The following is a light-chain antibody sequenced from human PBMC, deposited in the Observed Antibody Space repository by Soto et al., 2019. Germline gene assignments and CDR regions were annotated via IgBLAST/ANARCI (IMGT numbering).Light chain of an antibody. CDR1: SSDVGGYDY. CDR3: CSYTGSLTLL. Sequence: QSVLTQPASVSGSPGQSITISCTGSSSDVGGYDYVSWYQQHPGKAPKLMIYEVSNRPSGVSNRFSGSKSGNTASLTISGLQAEDEADYYCCSYTGSLTLLFGGGTQLTVL. CDR2: EVS. J-gene: IGLJ2*01. V-gene: IGLV2-14*01.